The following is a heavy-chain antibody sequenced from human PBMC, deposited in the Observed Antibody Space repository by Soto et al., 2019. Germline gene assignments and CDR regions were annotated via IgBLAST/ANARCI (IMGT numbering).Heavy chain of an antibody. CDR3: TKVGGLYDFWSGPLHFDL. CDR2: ISWNSDSI. V-gene: IGHV3-9*01. CDR1: GFIFDDFA. Sequence: AQLVESGGGFVQSGSSLRLSCAGSGFIFDDFAIHWVRQAPGKGLEWVSGISWNSDSIGYADSVKGRFTISRDNAKNSLSLQMNSLRPEDTALYYCTKVGGLYDFWSGPLHFDLWGQGTLVTVSS. J-gene: IGHJ4*02. D-gene: IGHD3-3*01.